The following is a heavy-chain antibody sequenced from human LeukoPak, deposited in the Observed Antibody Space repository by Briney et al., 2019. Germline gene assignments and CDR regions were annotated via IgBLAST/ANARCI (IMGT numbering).Heavy chain of an antibody. D-gene: IGHD3-3*01. V-gene: IGHV4-59*08. CDR1: GGSIRSYY. CDR2: IYYSGST. CDR3: ARGQYDRVDY. J-gene: IGHJ4*02. Sequence: SETVSLTCTVSGGSIRSYYWSWIRQPPGKGLEWIGYIYYSGSTYYNPSLKSRVTISVDTSKNQFSLKLSSVTAADTAVYYCARGQYDRVDYWGQGTLVTVSS.